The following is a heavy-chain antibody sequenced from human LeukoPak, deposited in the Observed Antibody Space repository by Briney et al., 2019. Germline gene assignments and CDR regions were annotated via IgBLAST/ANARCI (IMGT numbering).Heavy chain of an antibody. CDR3: ASYLSYSSSRWFDP. J-gene: IGHJ5*02. V-gene: IGHV4-39*01. D-gene: IGHD6-6*01. Sequence: PSETLSLTCTVSGGSISSSSYYWGWIRQPPGKGLEWIGTTYYSGSTYYNPSLKSRVTISVDTSKNQFSLKMSSVTAADTAVYYCASYLSYSSSRWFDPWGQGILVTVSS. CDR2: TYYSGST. CDR1: GGSISSSSYY.